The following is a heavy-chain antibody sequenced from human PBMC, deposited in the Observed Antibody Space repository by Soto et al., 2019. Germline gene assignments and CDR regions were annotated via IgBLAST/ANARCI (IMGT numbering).Heavy chain of an antibody. CDR3: ASGSSSSYYYYYYGMDV. D-gene: IGHD6-6*01. J-gene: IGHJ6*02. CDR1: GFTFSSYW. CDR2: IKQDGSEK. Sequence: GGSLRLSCAASGFTFSSYWMSWVRQAPGKGLEWVANIKQDGSEKYYVDSVKGRFTISRDNAKNSLYLQMNSLRAEDTAVYYCASGSSSSYYYYYYGMDVWGQGTTVTVSS. V-gene: IGHV3-7*05.